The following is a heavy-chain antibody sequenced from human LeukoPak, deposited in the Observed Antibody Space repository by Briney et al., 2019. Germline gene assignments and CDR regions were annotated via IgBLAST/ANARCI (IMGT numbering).Heavy chain of an antibody. CDR3: ARDGNPWNLDV. CDR1: GGSISSSSYY. J-gene: IGHJ2*01. V-gene: IGHV4-39*07. Sequence: SETLSLTCTVSGGSISSSSYYWGWIRQPPGKGLEWIGSISYSGNTYYNPSLKSRVTMSVDTSKNQFSLKLSSVTAADTAVYYCARDGNPWNLDVWGRGTLVTVSS. D-gene: IGHD1-14*01. CDR2: ISYSGNT.